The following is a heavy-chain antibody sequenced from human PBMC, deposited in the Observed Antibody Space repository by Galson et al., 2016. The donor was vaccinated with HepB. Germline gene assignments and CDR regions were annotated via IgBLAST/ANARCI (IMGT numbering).Heavy chain of an antibody. D-gene: IGHD2-15*01. J-gene: IGHJ3*01. CDR3: VREVSTSGAPGAFDV. CDR1: GFSVIRHG. Sequence: PLRLSCAASGFSVIRHGMHWVRQAPGKGLEWVAVIWYGGTNNADSVKGRFTISRNIFKNTLYLEMSNLRVDDTAVYYCVREVSTSGAPGAFDVWGQGTTGTVS. V-gene: IGHV3-33*01. CDR2: IWYGGTN.